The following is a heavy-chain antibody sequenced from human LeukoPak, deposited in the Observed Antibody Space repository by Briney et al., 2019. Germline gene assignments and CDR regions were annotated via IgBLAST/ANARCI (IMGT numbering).Heavy chain of an antibody. CDR3: ARDLYYYDSSGYYLWGFDI. Sequence: SETLSLTYTVSGGSIRSGSYYWSWIRQPAGKGLEWIGRIYTSGSTNYNPSLKSRVTISVDTSKNQLSLKLSSVTAADTAVYYCARDLYYYDSSGYYLWGFDIWGQGTMVTVSS. J-gene: IGHJ3*02. D-gene: IGHD3-22*01. V-gene: IGHV4-61*02. CDR1: GGSIRSGSYY. CDR2: IYTSGST.